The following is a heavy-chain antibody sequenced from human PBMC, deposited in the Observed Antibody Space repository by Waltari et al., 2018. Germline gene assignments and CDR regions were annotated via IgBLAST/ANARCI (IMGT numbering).Heavy chain of an antibody. CDR2: IWYDGSNK. CDR3: AKSRRNGYCGGDCYLEN. Sequence: QVQLVESGGGVVQPGRSLRLSCAASGFTFSSYGMHWVRQAPGKGLEWVAVIWYDGSNKDYADSVKGRFTISRDNSKNTLYLQMNSLRAEDTAMYYCAKSRRNGYCGGDCYLENWGQGTLVTVSS. J-gene: IGHJ4*02. D-gene: IGHD2-21*01. CDR1: GFTFSSYG. V-gene: IGHV3-30*18.